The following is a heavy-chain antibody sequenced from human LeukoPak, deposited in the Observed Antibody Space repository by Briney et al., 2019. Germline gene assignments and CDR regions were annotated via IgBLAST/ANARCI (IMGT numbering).Heavy chain of an antibody. CDR2: IYYTGST. CDR3: ARDSGLDV. V-gene: IGHV4-59*01. Sequence: SETLSLTCSVSGGSISTYYWSWIRQSPGKGLEWIGYIYYTGSTNYNPSLKSRVTISVDTSKNQFSLKLSSVTAADTAVYYCARDSGLDVWGQGTTVTVSS. D-gene: IGHD3-10*01. CDR1: GGSISTYY. J-gene: IGHJ6*02.